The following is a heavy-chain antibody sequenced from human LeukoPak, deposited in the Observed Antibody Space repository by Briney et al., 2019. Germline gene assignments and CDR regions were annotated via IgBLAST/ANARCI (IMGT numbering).Heavy chain of an antibody. Sequence: GGSLRLSCAASGFTFSNYGMHWVRQAPGKGLEWVALISFDESSEYYADSVKGRFSISRGNSKNTLYLQMNNARVDDTAVYYCAKEVGYGSPYFDYWGQGTLVTVSS. CDR2: ISFDESSE. J-gene: IGHJ4*02. D-gene: IGHD5-12*01. CDR1: GFTFSNYG. CDR3: AKEVGYGSPYFDY. V-gene: IGHV3-30*18.